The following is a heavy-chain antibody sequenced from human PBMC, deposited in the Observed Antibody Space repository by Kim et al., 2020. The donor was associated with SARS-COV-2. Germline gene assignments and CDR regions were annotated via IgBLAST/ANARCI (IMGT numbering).Heavy chain of an antibody. J-gene: IGHJ4*02. V-gene: IGHV3-11*05. Sequence: ADAVRGRFTVSRDNAKNTLHLEMNSLGAEDTAIYYCAREVGRSGWYTVDNWGQGTLVTVSS. D-gene: IGHD6-13*01. CDR3: AREVGRSGWYTVDN.